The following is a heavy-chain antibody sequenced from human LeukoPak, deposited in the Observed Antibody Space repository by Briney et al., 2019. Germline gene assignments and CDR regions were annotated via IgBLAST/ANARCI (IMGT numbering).Heavy chain of an antibody. CDR2: IKKDGSEK. J-gene: IGHJ4*02. V-gene: IGHV3-7*01. D-gene: IGHD3-22*01. Sequence: GGSLRLSCAASGFIFSSYWMSWVRQAPGKGLEWVANIKKDGSEKYYVDSVKGRFTISRDNAKNSLYLQMNSLRAEDTAVYYCASEIYYYDSSGYSYWGQGTLVTVSS. CDR1: GFIFSSYW. CDR3: ASEIYYYDSSGYSY.